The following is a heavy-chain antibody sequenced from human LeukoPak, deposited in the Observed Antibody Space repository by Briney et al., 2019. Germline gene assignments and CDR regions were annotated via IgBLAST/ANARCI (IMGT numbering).Heavy chain of an antibody. J-gene: IGHJ6*02. CDR1: GFTFSSYS. CDR3: AKDLAAADWPYYYYGMDV. D-gene: IGHD6-13*01. CDR2: ISSSSSYI. Sequence: GGSLRLSCAASGFTFSSYSMNWVRQAPGKGLEWVSSISSSSSYIYYADSVKGRFTISRDNAKNSLYLQMNSLRAEDTALYYCAKDLAAADWPYYYYGMDVWGQGTTVTVSS. V-gene: IGHV3-21*04.